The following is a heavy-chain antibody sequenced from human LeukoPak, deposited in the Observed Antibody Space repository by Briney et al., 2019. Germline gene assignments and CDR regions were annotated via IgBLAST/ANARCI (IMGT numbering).Heavy chain of an antibody. D-gene: IGHD1-1*01. V-gene: IGHV5-51*01. CDR3: ARPRRAERDEDF. CDR1: GYSFTNYW. Sequence: GESLKISCKASGYSFTNYWIGWVRQMAGKGLEWMGMINPGDTNIAYSPSFQGQVTISADRSINTAYLQWSSLKASDTAMYYCARPRRAERDEDFWGRGTLVTVSS. CDR2: INPGDTNI. J-gene: IGHJ4*02.